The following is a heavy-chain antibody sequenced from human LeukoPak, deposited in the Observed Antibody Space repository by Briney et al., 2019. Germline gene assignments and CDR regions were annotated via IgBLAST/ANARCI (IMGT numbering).Heavy chain of an antibody. J-gene: IGHJ4*02. V-gene: IGHV4-34*01. CDR1: GGSFSGYY. Sequence: SETLSLTCAVYGGSFSGYYWSWIRQPPGKGLEWIGEINHSGNTNYNPSLKSRVTISVDMSKNQFSLKLSSVTAADTAVYYCARGDYSSSWSFDYWGQGTLVTVSS. CDR2: INHSGNT. D-gene: IGHD6-13*01. CDR3: ARGDYSSSWSFDY.